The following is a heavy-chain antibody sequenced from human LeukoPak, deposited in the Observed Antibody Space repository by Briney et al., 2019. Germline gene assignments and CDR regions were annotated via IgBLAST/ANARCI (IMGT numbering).Heavy chain of an antibody. D-gene: IGHD5-12*01. CDR3: ARRYSGYDWYFDY. Sequence: PGGSLRLSCAASGFTFSSYWMSWVRQAPGKGLEWVANIKQDGSEKYYVDSVKSRFTISRDNAKNSLYLQMNSLRAEDTAVYYCARRYSGYDWYFDYWGQGTLVTVSS. CDR1: GFTFSSYW. CDR2: IKQDGSEK. V-gene: IGHV3-7*03. J-gene: IGHJ4*02.